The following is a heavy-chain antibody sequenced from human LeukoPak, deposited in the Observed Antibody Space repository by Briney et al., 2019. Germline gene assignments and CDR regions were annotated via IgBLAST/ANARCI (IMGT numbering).Heavy chain of an antibody. CDR2: ISSSGSTI. CDR3: AELGITMIGGV. J-gene: IGHJ6*04. Sequence: GGSLRLSCAASGFTFSSYEMDWVRQAPGKGLEWVSYISSSGSTIYYADSVKGRFTISRDNAKNSLYLQMNSLRAEDTAVYYCAELGITMIGGVWGKGATVTISS. CDR1: GFTFSSYE. V-gene: IGHV3-48*03. D-gene: IGHD3-10*02.